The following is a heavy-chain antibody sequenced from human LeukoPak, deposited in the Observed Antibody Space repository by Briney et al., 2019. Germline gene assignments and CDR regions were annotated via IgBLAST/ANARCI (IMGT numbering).Heavy chain of an antibody. CDR1: GFTLDDYV. J-gene: IGHJ2*01. Sequence: PGGSLRLSCAASGFTLDDYVMHWVRQAPGKGLEWVSGISWNSVSIGYADSVKGRFTISRDNVKNSLYLQMNSLRAEDTALYYCAKDIGTGGTGWYFDLWGRGTLVTVSS. CDR2: ISWNSVSI. CDR3: AKDIGTGGTGWYFDL. V-gene: IGHV3-9*01. D-gene: IGHD6-13*01.